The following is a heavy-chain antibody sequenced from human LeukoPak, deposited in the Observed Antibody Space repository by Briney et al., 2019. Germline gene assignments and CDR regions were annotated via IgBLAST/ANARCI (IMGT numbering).Heavy chain of an antibody. J-gene: IGHJ3*02. D-gene: IGHD3-3*01. CDR1: GGTFSSYA. Sequence: SVKVSCKASGGTFSSYAISWVRQAPGQGLEWMGGIIPIFGTANYAQKFQGRVTITADESTSTAYMELSSLRSEDTAVYYCARGRITIFGVVTGDAFDIWGQGTTVTVSS. V-gene: IGHV1-69*13. CDR3: ARGRITIFGVVTGDAFDI. CDR2: IIPIFGTA.